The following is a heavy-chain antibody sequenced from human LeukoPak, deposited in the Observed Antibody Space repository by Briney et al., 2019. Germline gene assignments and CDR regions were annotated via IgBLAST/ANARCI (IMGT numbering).Heavy chain of an antibody. D-gene: IGHD6-19*01. Sequence: SETLSLTCAVYGGSFSGYYWSWIRQPPGKGLEWIGEINHSGSTNYNPSLKSRVTISVDTSKNQFSLKLSSVTAADTAVYYCARPSPGQGSGWYDYDYWGQGTLVTVSS. J-gene: IGHJ4*02. CDR3: ARPSPGQGSGWYDYDY. CDR1: GGSFSGYY. V-gene: IGHV4-34*01. CDR2: INHSGST.